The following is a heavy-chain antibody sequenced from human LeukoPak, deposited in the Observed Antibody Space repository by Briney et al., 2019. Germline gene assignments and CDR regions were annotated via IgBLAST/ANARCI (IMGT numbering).Heavy chain of an antibody. V-gene: IGHV3-21*01. D-gene: IGHD3-10*01. Sequence: GGSLRLSCAASGFTFSSYSMNWVRQAPGKRLEWVSSISSSSSYIYYADSVKGRFTISRDNAKNSLYLQMNSLRAEDTAVYYCARDYYGSGSYYNLRDWGQGTLVTVSS. J-gene: IGHJ4*02. CDR2: ISSSSSYI. CDR1: GFTFSSYS. CDR3: ARDYYGSGSYYNLRD.